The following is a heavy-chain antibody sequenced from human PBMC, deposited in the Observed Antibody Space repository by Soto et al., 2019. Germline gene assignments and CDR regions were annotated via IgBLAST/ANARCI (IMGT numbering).Heavy chain of an antibody. Sequence: ASVKVSCKASGYTFTSYGISRVRQAPGQGLEWMGWISAYNGNTNYAQKLQGRVTMTTDTSTSTAYMELRSLRSDDTAVYYCAAFLAAAGQSLFDYWGQGTLVTVSS. CDR2: ISAYNGNT. CDR3: AAFLAAAGQSLFDY. CDR1: GYTFTSYG. D-gene: IGHD6-13*01. J-gene: IGHJ4*02. V-gene: IGHV1-18*01.